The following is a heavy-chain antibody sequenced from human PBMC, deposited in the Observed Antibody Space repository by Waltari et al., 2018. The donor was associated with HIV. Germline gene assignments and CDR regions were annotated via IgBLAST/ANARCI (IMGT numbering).Heavy chain of an antibody. CDR2: INHSGST. V-gene: IGHV4-34*01. CDR3: ARYPIIPTTMMGMDV. J-gene: IGHJ6*02. D-gene: IGHD3-22*01. Sequence: QVQLQQCGARLLKPSETLSPTCAVYGGSFSGYYWSWIRQPPGKGQEWNGEINHSGSTNGNPSLKSGVTISVDTSKNQCSLKLSSVTAADTAVYYCARYPIIPTTMMGMDVWGQGTTVTVSS. CDR1: GGSFSGYY.